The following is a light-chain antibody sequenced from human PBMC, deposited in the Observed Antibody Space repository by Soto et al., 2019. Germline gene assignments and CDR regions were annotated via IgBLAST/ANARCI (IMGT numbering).Light chain of an antibody. Sequence: EIVLTQSPGTLSLSPGERATLSCSASQSVSSTYLAWYQQKPGQAPRLLIYGASSRATGIPDRVSGSGSGTDFTLTISRLEPEDFAVYYCQQYGSSPFTFGPGTKVDI. CDR1: QSVSSTY. V-gene: IGKV3-20*01. J-gene: IGKJ3*01. CDR3: QQYGSSPFT. CDR2: GAS.